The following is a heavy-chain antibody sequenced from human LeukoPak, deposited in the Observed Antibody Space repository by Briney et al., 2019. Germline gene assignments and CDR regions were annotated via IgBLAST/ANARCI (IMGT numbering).Heavy chain of an antibody. CDR1: GGSISTHQ. CDR3: ARDLEDCTTGPCYRTFDI. V-gene: IGHV4-59*11. CDR2: IYYTGSS. Sequence: SETLSLTCTVSGGSISTHQWSWIRQPPGKGLEWIGYIYYTGSSNYNPSLKSRVTISVDTSKNHFSLKLRSVTAADTAIYYCARDLEDCTTGPCYRTFDIWGRGTLVSVSS. D-gene: IGHD2-8*01. J-gene: IGHJ3*02.